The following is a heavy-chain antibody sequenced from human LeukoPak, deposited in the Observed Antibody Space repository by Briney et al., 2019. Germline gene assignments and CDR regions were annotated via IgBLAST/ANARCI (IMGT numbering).Heavy chain of an antibody. J-gene: IGHJ3*02. CDR3: ARRAQDAFDI. CDR2: IWYDGSNK. CDR1: GFSLSGYG. V-gene: IGHV3-33*01. Sequence: PGGSLRLSCEASGFSLSGYGMHWVRQAPGKGLEWVAVIWYDGSNKYYADSVKARFTISRDNSKNTLYLQMNILRAEDTAVYYCARRAQDAFDIWGQGTMVTVSS.